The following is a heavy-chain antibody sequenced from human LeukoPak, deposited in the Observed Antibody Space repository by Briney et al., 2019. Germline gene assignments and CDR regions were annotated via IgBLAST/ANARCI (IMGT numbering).Heavy chain of an antibody. CDR3: ARETTVVTPWSD. V-gene: IGHV1-69*04. J-gene: IGHJ4*02. CDR1: GYTFTSYG. D-gene: IGHD4-23*01. Sequence: GASVKVSCKASGYTFTSYGISCVRQAPGQGLEWMGRIIPILGIANYAQKFQGRVTITADKSTSTAYMELSSLRSEDTAVYYCARETTVVTPWSDWGQGTLVTVSS. CDR2: IIPILGIA.